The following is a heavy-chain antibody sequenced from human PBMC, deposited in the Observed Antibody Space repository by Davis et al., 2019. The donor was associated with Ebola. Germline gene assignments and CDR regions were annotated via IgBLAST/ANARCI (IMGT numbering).Heavy chain of an antibody. Sequence: SETLSLTCTVSGGSISSYYWSWIRQPPGKGLEWIGYIYYSGSTNYNPSLKSRVTISVDTSKNQFSLKLSSVTAADTAVYYCAREAYYYGSSGYFLTANWFDPWGQGTLVTVSS. V-gene: IGHV4-59*08. CDR1: GGSISSYY. D-gene: IGHD3-22*01. J-gene: IGHJ5*02. CDR2: IYYSGST. CDR3: AREAYYYGSSGYFLTANWFDP.